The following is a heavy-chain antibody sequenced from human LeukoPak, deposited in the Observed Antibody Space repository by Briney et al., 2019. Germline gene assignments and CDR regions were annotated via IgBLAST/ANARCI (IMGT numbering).Heavy chain of an antibody. Sequence: ASLKLSCKASGYTFSSYYMNWVRQAPGQGLEWMGIINPSGGSTSYAQKNQGRVTMTMDTSTSTVYKEMSSLRSEDTAVYYCARDPSGRFLEWLLHFDYWGQGTLVTVSS. V-gene: IGHV1-46*01. J-gene: IGHJ4*02. CDR1: GYTFSSYY. CDR3: ARDPSGRFLEWLLHFDY. CDR2: INPSGGST. D-gene: IGHD3-3*01.